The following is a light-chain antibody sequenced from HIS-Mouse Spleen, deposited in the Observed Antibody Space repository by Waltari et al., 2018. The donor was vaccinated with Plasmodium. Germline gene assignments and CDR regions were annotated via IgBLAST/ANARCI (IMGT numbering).Light chain of an antibody. V-gene: IGKV4-1*01. Sequence: DSVMTQSPDSLAVSIGERATLNCTSSQSVLYSSNTKDYLARYQQNPGQPPKLLIYWASTRESGVPDRFSGSGSGTDFTLTISSLQAEDVAVFYCQQYYSTPYTFGQGTKLEIK. J-gene: IGKJ2*01. CDR3: QQYYSTPYT. CDR1: QSVLYSSNTKDY. CDR2: WAS.